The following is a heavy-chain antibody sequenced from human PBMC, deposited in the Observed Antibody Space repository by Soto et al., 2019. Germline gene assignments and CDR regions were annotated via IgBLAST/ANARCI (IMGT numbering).Heavy chain of an antibody. D-gene: IGHD2-15*01. CDR2: ISGSGGST. CDR3: AKDTVDIVVVVAATFFDY. V-gene: IGHV3-23*01. CDR1: GFTFSSYA. J-gene: IGHJ4*02. Sequence: QPGGSLRLSCAASGFTFSSYAMSWVRQAPGKGLEWVSAISGSGGSTYYADSVKGRFTISRDNSKNTLYLQMNSLRAEDTAVYYCAKDTVDIVVVVAATFFDYWGQGTLVTSPQ.